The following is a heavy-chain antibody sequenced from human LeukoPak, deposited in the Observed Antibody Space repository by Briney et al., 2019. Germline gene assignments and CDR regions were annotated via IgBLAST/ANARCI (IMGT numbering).Heavy chain of an antibody. D-gene: IGHD2-2*01. V-gene: IGHV1-69*04. CDR1: VGTCSSYA. CDR3: ARDSADSSSTEDAFDI. J-gene: IGHJ3*02. Sequence: GSSVKVSCKASVGTCSSYAISWVRQAPGQGLEWMGRIIPIFGIANYAQKFQGRVTITADKSTSTAYMELSSLRSEDTAVYYCARDSADSSSTEDAFDIWGQGTMVTVSS. CDR2: IIPIFGIA.